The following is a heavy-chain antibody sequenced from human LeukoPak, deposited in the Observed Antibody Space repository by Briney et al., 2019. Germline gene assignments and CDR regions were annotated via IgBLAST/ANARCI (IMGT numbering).Heavy chain of an antibody. CDR3: AKETASDFGGAVDY. CDR1: GFIFGDYA. J-gene: IGHJ4*02. V-gene: IGHV3-23*01. D-gene: IGHD3-10*01. Sequence: GGSLRLSCTGSGFIFGDYAMSWVRQAPGKGLEWVSAISGRGGSTYYADSVKGRFTISRDNSKNTLYLQINSLRAEDTAVYYCAKETASDFGGAVDYWGQGTLVTVSS. CDR2: ISGRGGST.